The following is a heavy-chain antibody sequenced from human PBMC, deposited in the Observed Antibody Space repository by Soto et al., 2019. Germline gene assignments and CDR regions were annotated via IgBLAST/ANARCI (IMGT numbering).Heavy chain of an antibody. D-gene: IGHD3-10*01. V-gene: IGHV4-31*03. Sequence: PSETLSLTCTVSGGSISSGGYYWSWIRQHPGKGLEWIGYIYYSGSTYYNPSLKSRVTISVDTSKNQFSLKLSSVTAADTAVYYCARVGYYGSGSYYSWFDPWGQGTLVTVSS. CDR3: ARVGYYGSGSYYSWFDP. J-gene: IGHJ5*02. CDR2: IYYSGST. CDR1: GGSISSGGYY.